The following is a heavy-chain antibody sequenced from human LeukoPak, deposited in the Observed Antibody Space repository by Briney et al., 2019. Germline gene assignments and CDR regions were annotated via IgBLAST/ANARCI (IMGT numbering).Heavy chain of an antibody. J-gene: IGHJ4*02. CDR1: GYTFTNNY. Sequence: ASVKVSCKASGYTFTNNYLHRVRQAPGQGLEWMGMIYPRDGSTSYAQNFQGRVTVTRDTSTTTVYMELRGLRSEDTAVYYCARDQEGFDYWGQGTVVTVSS. V-gene: IGHV1-46*01. CDR2: IYPRDGST. CDR3: ARDQEGFDY.